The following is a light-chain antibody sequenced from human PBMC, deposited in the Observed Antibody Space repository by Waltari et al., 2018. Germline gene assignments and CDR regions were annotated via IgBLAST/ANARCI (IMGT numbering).Light chain of an antibody. CDR2: WAS. Sequence: DIVMTQSPDSLAVSLGERAPINCKSSRIVLYSPNNKNYLSWYQQKPGQPPKLLIYWASTRESGVPDRFSGSGSGTDFTLTISSLQAEDVALYYCQQFYGSPFTFGGGTKVEIK. V-gene: IGKV4-1*01. J-gene: IGKJ4*01. CDR1: RIVLYSPNNKNY. CDR3: QQFYGSPFT.